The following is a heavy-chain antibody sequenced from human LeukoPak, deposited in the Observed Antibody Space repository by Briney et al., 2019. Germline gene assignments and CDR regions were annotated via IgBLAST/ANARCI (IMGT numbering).Heavy chain of an antibody. J-gene: IGHJ5*02. Sequence: GGSLRLSCAASGFTFSTSEMNWVRQGPGKGLEWVSYISSTGSTIYYADSVQGRFTISRDNTKKSLYLQMTGLRVEDTAIYYCARVSTIMTTYWFDPWGQGALVSVSS. D-gene: IGHD4-11*01. CDR1: GFTFSTSE. V-gene: IGHV3-48*03. CDR3: ARVSTIMTTYWFDP. CDR2: ISSTGSTI.